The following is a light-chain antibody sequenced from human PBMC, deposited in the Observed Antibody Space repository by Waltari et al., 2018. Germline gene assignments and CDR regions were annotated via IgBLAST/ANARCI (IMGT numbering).Light chain of an antibody. CDR1: TSDVDTYTR. V-gene: IGLV2-18*02. J-gene: IGLJ1*01. CDR3: ASYASGGDYF. CDR2: EVT. Sequence: QPALTQPPSVSGSPGQSVTISCTGTTSDVDTYTRVTWYQQSPGSAPQVIIHEVTHRSPGGPDRFSESTARNTASGTISGRHAEDDADYYCASYASGGDYFLATGATVIVL.